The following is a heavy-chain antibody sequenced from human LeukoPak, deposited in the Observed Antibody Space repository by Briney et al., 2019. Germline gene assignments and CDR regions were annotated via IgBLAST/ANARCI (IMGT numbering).Heavy chain of an antibody. D-gene: IGHD5-24*01. J-gene: IGHJ4*02. CDR2: INQDGSEK. Sequence: GGSLRLSCAVSGLIFRSYWMSWVRQAPGKGLEWVADINQDGSEKYFVDSVKGRFTISRDNAKNSLHLQMNTLRAEDTAVYYCARERDGRFFDYWGQGTLVTVSS. CDR3: ARERDGRFFDY. CDR1: GLIFRSYW. V-gene: IGHV3-7*01.